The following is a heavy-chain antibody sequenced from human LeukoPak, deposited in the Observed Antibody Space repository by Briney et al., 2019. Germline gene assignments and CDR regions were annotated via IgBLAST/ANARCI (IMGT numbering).Heavy chain of an antibody. Sequence: ASVKVSCKASGYTLTSYGISWVRQAPGQGLEWMGWISAYNGNTNYAQKLQGRVTMTTDTSTSTAYMELRSLRSDDTAVYYCARLDEYSSSSRYYGMDVWGQGTTVTVSS. CDR3: ARLDEYSSSSRYYGMDV. CDR2: ISAYNGNT. V-gene: IGHV1-18*01. J-gene: IGHJ6*02. CDR1: GYTLTSYG. D-gene: IGHD6-6*01.